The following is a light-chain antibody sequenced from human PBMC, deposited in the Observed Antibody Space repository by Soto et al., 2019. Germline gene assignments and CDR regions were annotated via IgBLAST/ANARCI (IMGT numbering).Light chain of an antibody. CDR3: SSYTSRSTPYV. Sequence: LTQPASVSGSPGHSSSLSCTATSSDAGGYNYVSWYQQHPGKAPKLMIYEARNLPSGGSNRFSGSMPATPGSMPISELQAEDEAEYNCSSYTSRSTPYVFGTGTKFT. CDR1: SSDAGGYNY. V-gene: IGLV2-14*01. CDR2: EAR. J-gene: IGLJ1*01.